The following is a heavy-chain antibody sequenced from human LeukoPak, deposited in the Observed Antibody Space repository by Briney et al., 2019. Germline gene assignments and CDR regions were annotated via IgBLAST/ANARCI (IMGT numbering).Heavy chain of an antibody. V-gene: IGHV3-48*01. Sequence: GGSLRLSCAASGFTFSSYSMNWVRQAPGKGLEWVSYISSSSSTIYYADSVKGRFTISRDNAKNSLYLQMNSLRAEDTAVYYCARDPSQPVVPGAFDIWAKGQWSPSLQ. CDR3: ARDPSQPVVPGAFDI. D-gene: IGHD6-6*01. J-gene: IGHJ3*02. CDR2: ISSSSSTI. CDR1: GFTFSSYS.